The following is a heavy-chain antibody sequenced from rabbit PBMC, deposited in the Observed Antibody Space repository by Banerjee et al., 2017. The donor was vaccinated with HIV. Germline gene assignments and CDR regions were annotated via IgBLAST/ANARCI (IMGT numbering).Heavy chain of an antibody. V-gene: IGHV1S45*01. CDR2: INVYTGKP. Sequence: QEQLVESGGGLVQPGGSLKLSCKASGFSFSDRDVMCWVRQAPGKGLQWIACINVYTGKPVYATWAKGRCTMSRASSATVTLQMTSLTTADTATYFCARDLPSVVGWNFGLWGPGTLVTVS. CDR3: ARDLPSVVGWNFGL. D-gene: IGHD1-1*01. CDR1: GFSFSDRDV. J-gene: IGHJ4*01.